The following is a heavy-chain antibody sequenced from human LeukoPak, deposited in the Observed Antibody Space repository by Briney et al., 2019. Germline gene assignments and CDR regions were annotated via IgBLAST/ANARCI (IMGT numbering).Heavy chain of an antibody. CDR3: AKGRYGYEYYFDY. D-gene: IGHD5-18*01. Sequence: PGGSLRLSCAASGFTFSSYGMHWVRQAPGKGLEWVAVISYDGSNKYYADSVKGRFTISRDNSKNTLYLQMNSLRAEDTAVYYCAKGRYGYEYYFDYWGQGTLVTVSS. CDR1: GFTFSSYG. CDR2: ISYDGSNK. V-gene: IGHV3-30*18. J-gene: IGHJ4*02.